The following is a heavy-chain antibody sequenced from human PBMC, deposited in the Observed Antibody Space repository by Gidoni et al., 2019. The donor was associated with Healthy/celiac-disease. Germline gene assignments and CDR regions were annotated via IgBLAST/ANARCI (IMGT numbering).Heavy chain of an antibody. V-gene: IGHV3-33*01. CDR3: ARGDRKVVVAATPWVY. D-gene: IGHD2-15*01. CDR2: IWYDGSNK. CDR1: GFTFSSYG. J-gene: IGHJ4*02. Sequence: QVQLVESGGGVVQPGRSLRLSCAASGFTFSSYGMPWVRQAPGKGLEWLAVIWYDGSNKYYADSVKGRFTISRDNSKNTLYLQMNSLRAEDTAVYYCARGDRKVVVAATPWVYWGQGTLVTVSS.